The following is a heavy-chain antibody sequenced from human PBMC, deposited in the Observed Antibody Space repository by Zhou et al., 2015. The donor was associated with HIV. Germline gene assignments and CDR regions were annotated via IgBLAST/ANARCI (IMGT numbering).Heavy chain of an antibody. CDR1: GGTFSNHG. Sequence: QVRLVQSGPEVKKPGSSVKVSCKASGGTFSNHGISWVRQAPGQGLEWMGGIVPFFGTANYAQKFQGRVTITADKSTSTAYMELSSLRSEDTAVYYCARGRLKVGATAFDYWGQGTLVTVSS. V-gene: IGHV1-69*06. CDR2: IVPFFGTA. D-gene: IGHD1-26*01. CDR3: ARGRLKVGATAFDY. J-gene: IGHJ4*02.